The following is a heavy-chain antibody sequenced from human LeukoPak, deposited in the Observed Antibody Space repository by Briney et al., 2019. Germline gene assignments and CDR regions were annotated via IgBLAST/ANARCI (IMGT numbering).Heavy chain of an antibody. CDR3: ARDHNTYSYSSSYYYYMDV. CDR2: IKQDGSEK. CDR1: GFTFSSYW. D-gene: IGHD5-18*01. V-gene: IGHV3-7*01. Sequence: GGSLRLSCAASGFTFSSYWMSWVRQPPGKGLEWVANIKQDGSEKNYVYPVKGRFTISRDNAKNSLDLQMNSLSAEDTAVYFCARDHNTYSYSSSYYYYMDVWGKGTTVIVSS. J-gene: IGHJ6*03.